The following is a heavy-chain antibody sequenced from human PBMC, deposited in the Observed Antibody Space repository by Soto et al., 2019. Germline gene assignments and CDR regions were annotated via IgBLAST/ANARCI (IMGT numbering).Heavy chain of an antibody. CDR2: IYSSGTT. V-gene: IGHV4-59*12. J-gene: IGHJ4*02. CDR1: NGSIGNNY. Sequence: SETLSLTCTVSNGSIGNNYWSWIRQPPGKGLEWIGYIYSSGTTNYNPSLKSRVTISIDTSKNQFSLKLNSVTAADTAVYYCARDRVMLTFGGASEEWGIDSWGPGTLVTVS. CDR3: ARDRVMLTFGGASEEWGIDS. D-gene: IGHD3-16*01.